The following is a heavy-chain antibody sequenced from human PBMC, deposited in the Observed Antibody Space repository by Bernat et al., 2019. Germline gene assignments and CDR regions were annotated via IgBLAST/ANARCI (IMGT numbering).Heavy chain of an antibody. CDR3: AKDRGTTVVTPWFDP. J-gene: IGHJ5*02. V-gene: IGHV3-30-3*01. D-gene: IGHD4-23*01. CDR2: ISYDGSNK. Sequence: QVQLVESGGGVVQPGRSLRLSCAASGFTFSSYAMHWVRQAPGKGLEWVAVISYDGSNKYYADSVKGRFTISRDNSKNTLYLQMNSLRAEDTAVYYCAKDRGTTVVTPWFDPWGQGTLVTVSS. CDR1: GFTFSSYA.